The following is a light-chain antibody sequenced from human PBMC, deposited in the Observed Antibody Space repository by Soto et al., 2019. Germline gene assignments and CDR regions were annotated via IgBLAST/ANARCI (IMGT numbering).Light chain of an antibody. CDR1: QSVSSY. CDR3: QQRSS. V-gene: IGKV3-11*01. CDR2: DAS. Sequence: EIVLTQSPATLSLSPGERATLSCRASQSVSSYLAWYQQKPGQAPRLLIYDASNRATGIPARFSGSWSGTDFTLTICSLEPEDFAVYYCQQRSSFGGGTKVEIK. J-gene: IGKJ4*01.